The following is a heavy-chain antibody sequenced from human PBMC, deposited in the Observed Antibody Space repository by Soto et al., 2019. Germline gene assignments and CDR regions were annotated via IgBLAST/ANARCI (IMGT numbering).Heavy chain of an antibody. V-gene: IGHV3-66*01. CDR2: IYSGGST. J-gene: IGHJ3*02. CDR1: GFTVSSNY. Sequence: GGSLRLSCAASGFTVSSNYMSWVRQAPGKGLEWVSVIYSGGSTYYADSVKGRFTISRDNSKNTLYLQMNSLRAEDTAVYYCARDSTSVKQQLVLGAFDIWGQGTMVTVSS. D-gene: IGHD6-13*01. CDR3: ARDSTSVKQQLVLGAFDI.